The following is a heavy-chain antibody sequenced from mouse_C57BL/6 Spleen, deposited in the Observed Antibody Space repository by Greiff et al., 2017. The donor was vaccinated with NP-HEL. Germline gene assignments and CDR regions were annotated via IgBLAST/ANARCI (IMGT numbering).Heavy chain of an antibody. CDR3: VRQSYDGYNYYAMDY. D-gene: IGHD2-3*01. V-gene: IGHV10-1*01. Sequence: EVKLVESGGGLVQPKGSLKLSCAASGFSFNTYAMNWVRQAPGKGLEWVARIRSKSNNYATYYADSVKDRFTISRDDSESMLYLQMNNLKTEDTAMYCCVRQSYDGYNYYAMDYWGQGTSVTVSS. J-gene: IGHJ4*01. CDR2: IRSKSNNYAT. CDR1: GFSFNTYA.